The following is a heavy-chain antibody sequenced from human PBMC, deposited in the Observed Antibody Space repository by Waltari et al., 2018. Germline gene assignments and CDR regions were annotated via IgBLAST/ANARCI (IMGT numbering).Heavy chain of an antibody. CDR2: SNTGNGYT. CDR1: GYTFSSYA. Sequence: QVQLVQSGAEVKKPGASVKVSCKASGYTFSSYAMHWVRRAPGQRLEWMGWSNTGNGYTKYSQEFQGRVTITRDTSASTAYMELSSLRSEDTAVYYCARSSGSYSMDVWGQGTTVTVAS. CDR3: ARSSGSYSMDV. D-gene: IGHD1-26*01. J-gene: IGHJ6*03. V-gene: IGHV1-3*02.